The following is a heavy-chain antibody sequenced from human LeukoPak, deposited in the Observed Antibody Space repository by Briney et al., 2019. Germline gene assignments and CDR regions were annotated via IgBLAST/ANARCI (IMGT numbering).Heavy chain of an antibody. CDR2: INSDGSST. CDR1: GFTFSSYW. V-gene: IGHV3-74*01. CDR3: AKARLLWFGESRDAFDI. Sequence: GGSLRLSCAASGFTFSSYWMHWVRQAPGKGLVWVSRINSDGSSTSYADSVKGRFTISRDNAKNTLYLQMNSLRAEDTAVYYCAKARLLWFGESRDAFDIWGQGTMVTVSS. J-gene: IGHJ3*02. D-gene: IGHD3-10*01.